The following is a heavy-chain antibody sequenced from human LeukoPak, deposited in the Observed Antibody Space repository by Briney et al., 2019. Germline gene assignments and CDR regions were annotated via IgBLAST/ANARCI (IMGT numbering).Heavy chain of an antibody. CDR3: ARMIGLGEVSPYFDY. Sequence: GESLKISCKGSGYSFTSYWIAWVRQMPEKGLEWMGIIYPRDSDIRYNPPFQGQVTISADKSISTAYLQWSSLKASDTAMYYCARMIGLGEVSPYFDYWGQGTLVTVSS. CDR1: GYSFTSYW. CDR2: IYPRDSDI. V-gene: IGHV5-51*01. D-gene: IGHD3-16*02. J-gene: IGHJ4*02.